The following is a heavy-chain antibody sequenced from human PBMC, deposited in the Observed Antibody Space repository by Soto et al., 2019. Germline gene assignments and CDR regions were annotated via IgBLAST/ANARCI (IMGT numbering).Heavy chain of an antibody. Sequence: KVSCKASGGTFSSYTISWVRQAPGQGLEWMGRIIPILGIANYAQKFQGRVTITADKSTSTAYMELSSLRSEDTAVYYCARDIVATSYFDYWGQGTLVTVSS. CDR2: IIPILGIA. J-gene: IGHJ4*02. CDR1: GGTFSSYT. CDR3: ARDIVATSYFDY. V-gene: IGHV1-69*04. D-gene: IGHD5-12*01.